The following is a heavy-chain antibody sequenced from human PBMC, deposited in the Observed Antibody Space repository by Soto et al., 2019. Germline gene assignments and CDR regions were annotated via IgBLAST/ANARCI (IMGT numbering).Heavy chain of an antibody. CDR2: IDPSDSYT. Sequence: GESLKISCKGSGYSFTSYWIIWVRQMPGKGLEWMGRIDPSDSYTNYSPSFQGHVTISADKSISTAYLQWSSLKASDTAMYYCARLNWNYDPWFDPWGQGTLVTVSS. CDR3: ARLNWNYDPWFDP. J-gene: IGHJ5*02. CDR1: GYSFTSYW. V-gene: IGHV5-10-1*01. D-gene: IGHD1-7*01.